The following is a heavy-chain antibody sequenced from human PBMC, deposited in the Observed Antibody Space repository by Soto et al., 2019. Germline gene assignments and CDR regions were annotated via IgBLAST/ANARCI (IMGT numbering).Heavy chain of an antibody. CDR2: VSYDGNVK. Sequence: QVQLVESGGGVVQPGRSLRLSCAASRFTFSNYGMQWVRQAPGKGLEWVAVVSYDGNVKFYADSVKGRFTISRDNSKNTLYLQMNSLRTEDTAIYYCAKERTAKAAAEFDYWGQGTLVTVSS. V-gene: IGHV3-30*18. D-gene: IGHD6-25*01. CDR3: AKERTAKAAAEFDY. J-gene: IGHJ4*02. CDR1: RFTFSNYG.